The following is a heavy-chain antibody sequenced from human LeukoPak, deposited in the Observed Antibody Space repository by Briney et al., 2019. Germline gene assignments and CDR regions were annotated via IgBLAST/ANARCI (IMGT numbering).Heavy chain of an antibody. Sequence: GGSLRLSCAASGSTFDDYAMHWVRQAPGKGLEWVSGISWNSGSIGYADSVKGRFTISRDNAKNSLYLQMNSLRAEDMALYYCAKGFYGSSWYQGLFDYWGQGTLVTVSS. J-gene: IGHJ4*02. CDR2: ISWNSGSI. V-gene: IGHV3-9*03. CDR1: GSTFDDYA. D-gene: IGHD6-13*01. CDR3: AKGFYGSSWYQGLFDY.